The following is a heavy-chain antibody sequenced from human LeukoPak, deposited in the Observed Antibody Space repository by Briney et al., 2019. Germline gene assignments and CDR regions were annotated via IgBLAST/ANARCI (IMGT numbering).Heavy chain of an antibody. J-gene: IGHJ3*02. Sequence: GGSLRLSCAASGFTFSDHYMDWVRQAPGKGLEWVGRTRNKANSYTTEYAASVKGRFTISRDDSKNSLYLQMNSLKTEDTAVYYCAREAPPRTTRSYAFDIWGQGTMVTVSS. CDR1: GFTFSDHY. CDR2: TRNKANSYTT. D-gene: IGHD4-11*01. V-gene: IGHV3-72*01. CDR3: AREAPPRTTRSYAFDI.